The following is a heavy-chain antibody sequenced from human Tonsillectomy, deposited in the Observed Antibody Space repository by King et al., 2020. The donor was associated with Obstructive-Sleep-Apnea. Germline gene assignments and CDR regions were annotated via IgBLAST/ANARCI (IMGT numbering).Heavy chain of an antibody. Sequence: VQLQESGPGLVKPSETLSLTCTVSGYSISSGYYWGWIRQPPGKGLEWIGSIYHSGSTYYNPSLKSRVTISIDTSKNQFSLKLSSVTAADTAVCYCARGSAVAGTMSLDYWGQGTLVTVSS. J-gene: IGHJ4*02. CDR1: GYSISSGYY. V-gene: IGHV4-38-2*02. D-gene: IGHD6-19*01. CDR2: IYHSGST. CDR3: ARGSAVAGTMSLDY.